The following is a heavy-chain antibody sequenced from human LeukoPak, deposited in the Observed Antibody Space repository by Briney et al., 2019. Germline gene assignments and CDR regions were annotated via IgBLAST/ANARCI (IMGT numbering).Heavy chain of an antibody. Sequence: GGSLRLSCAVSGFTFSSYGMHWVRQAPGKGLQWLAFISYDGSNEYYADSVKGRFTISRDNSKNTLYLQMNSLSAEDTAVYYCVKDSPPRYSGSPPAYWGQGTLVTVSS. D-gene: IGHD1-26*01. CDR2: ISYDGSNE. V-gene: IGHV3-30-3*01. J-gene: IGHJ4*02. CDR1: GFTFSSYG. CDR3: VKDSPPRYSGSPPAY.